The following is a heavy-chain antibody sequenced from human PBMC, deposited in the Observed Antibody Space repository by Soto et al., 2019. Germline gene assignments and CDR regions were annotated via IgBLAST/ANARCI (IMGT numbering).Heavy chain of an antibody. CDR1: GFTFTTYA. CDR2: MSSDGSNT. D-gene: IGHD3-10*01. Sequence: QVQLVESGGGVVQPGRSLRLSCVASGFTFTTYAMQWVRQAPGKGLEWVAVMSSDGSNTYYADSVKGRFTISRDNSKNTXXXXXXXXXXXXXXXXXXXXXXXXEXFGERFDYWGQGTLVTVSS. J-gene: IGHJ4*02. CDR3: XXXXXXEXFGERFDY. V-gene: IGHV3-30-3*01.